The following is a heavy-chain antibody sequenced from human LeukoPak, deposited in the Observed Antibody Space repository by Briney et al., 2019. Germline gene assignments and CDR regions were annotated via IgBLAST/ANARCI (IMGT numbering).Heavy chain of an antibody. Sequence: SSETLSLTCTVSGGSISSGGYSWSWIRQHPGKGLEWIGYIYYSGSTYYNPSLRSRVTISVDTSKNQFSLKLSFVTAADTAVYYCARGESYDFWSGYHNWFDPWGQGTLVTVSS. CDR3: ARGESYDFWSGYHNWFDP. CDR2: IYYSGST. D-gene: IGHD3-3*01. V-gene: IGHV4-31*03. CDR1: GGSISSGGYS. J-gene: IGHJ5*02.